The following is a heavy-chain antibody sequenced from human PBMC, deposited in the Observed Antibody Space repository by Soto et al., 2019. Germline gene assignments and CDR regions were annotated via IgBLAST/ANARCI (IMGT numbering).Heavy chain of an antibody. Sequence: QVQLVESGGGVVQPGRSLRLSCAASGFTFSSYGMHWVRQAPGKGLEWVAVISYDGSNKYYADSVKGRFTISRDNSKNTLYLQMNSLRAEDTAVYYCAKYDYVWGSYRYHDAFDIWGQGTMVTVSS. CDR2: ISYDGSNK. D-gene: IGHD3-16*02. J-gene: IGHJ3*02. CDR3: AKYDYVWGSYRYHDAFDI. V-gene: IGHV3-30*18. CDR1: GFTFSSYG.